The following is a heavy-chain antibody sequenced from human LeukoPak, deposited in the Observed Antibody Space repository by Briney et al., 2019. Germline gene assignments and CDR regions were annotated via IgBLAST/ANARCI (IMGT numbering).Heavy chain of an antibody. CDR1: GGSISSGNYY. Sequence: SQTLSLTCTVSGGSISSGNYYWSWIRQPAGKGLEWIGRIYTGGTTHYNPSLKSRVTISVDTPKNQFSLKLSSVTAADTALYYCAREFGYAVTSLDYWGQGTLVTVSS. CDR3: AREFGYAVTSLDY. D-gene: IGHD4-17*01. CDR2: IYTGGTT. J-gene: IGHJ4*02. V-gene: IGHV4-61*02.